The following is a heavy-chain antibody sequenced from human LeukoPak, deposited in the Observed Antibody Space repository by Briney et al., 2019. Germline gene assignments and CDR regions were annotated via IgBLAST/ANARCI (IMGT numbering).Heavy chain of an antibody. D-gene: IGHD4-17*01. CDR3: ARVRYGDYVGGGFDY. CDR2: IYYSGST. V-gene: IGHV4-59*12. CDR1: GGSISSYY. J-gene: IGHJ4*02. Sequence: SETLSLTCTVSGGSISSYYWSWIRQPPGKGLEWIGYIYYSGSTNYNPSLKSRVTMSVDTSKDQFSLKLSSVTAADTAVYYCARVRYGDYVGGGFDYWGQGTLVTVSS.